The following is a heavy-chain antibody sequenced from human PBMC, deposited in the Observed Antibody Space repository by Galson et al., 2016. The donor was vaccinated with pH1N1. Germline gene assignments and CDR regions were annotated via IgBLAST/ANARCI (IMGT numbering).Heavy chain of an antibody. V-gene: IGHV3-9*01. Sequence: SLRLSCAASGFTFDNYAMHWVRQAPGKGLEWVSGISWNSGSIGYADSVKGRFTISRDNAKNSLYLQMNSLRAEDTAVYYCAREGIGVAGSFDYWGQGSLVTVSS. CDR2: ISWNSGSI. J-gene: IGHJ4*02. D-gene: IGHD6-19*01. CDR1: GFTFDNYA. CDR3: AREGIGVAGSFDY.